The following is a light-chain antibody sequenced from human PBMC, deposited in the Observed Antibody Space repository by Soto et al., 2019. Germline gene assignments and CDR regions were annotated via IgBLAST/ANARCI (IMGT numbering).Light chain of an antibody. Sequence: QAVVTQEPSLTVSLGGTVTLTCDSSTGGVTSGHYPHWFQQKPGQAPRTLIYDTSNKHSWTPARFSGSLLGGKAALTLSGAQPEDEADYYCFLYSRGAPPVFGGGTQLTVL. J-gene: IGLJ7*01. V-gene: IGLV7-46*01. CDR3: FLYSRGAPPV. CDR2: DTS. CDR1: TGGVTSGHY.